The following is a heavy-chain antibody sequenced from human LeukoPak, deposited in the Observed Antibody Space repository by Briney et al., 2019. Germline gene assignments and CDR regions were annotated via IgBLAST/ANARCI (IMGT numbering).Heavy chain of an antibody. D-gene: IGHD2-15*01. J-gene: IGHJ6*03. CDR3: ARVDYDYY. V-gene: IGHV4-30-4*08. CDR2: IYYSGST. CDR1: GASISSGDYY. Sequence: TSQTLSLTCTVSGASISSGDYYWGWLREPPGKGLEWIAYIYYSGSTYYNPSLKSRVTISVDTSKNQFSLKRAFWTAGKTAVFYCARVDYDYY.